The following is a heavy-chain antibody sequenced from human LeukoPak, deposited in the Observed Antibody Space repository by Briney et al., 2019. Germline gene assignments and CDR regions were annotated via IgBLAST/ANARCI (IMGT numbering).Heavy chain of an antibody. CDR1: GGSISSGSYY. CDR2: IYTSGST. D-gene: IGHD6-13*01. J-gene: IGHJ4*02. Sequence: SQTLSPTCTVSGGSISSGSYYWSWIRQPAGKGLERIGRIYTSGSTNYNPSLKSRVTISVDTSKNQFSLKLSSVTAADTAVYYCARVAAAGDFDYWGQGTLVTVSS. V-gene: IGHV4-61*02. CDR3: ARVAAAGDFDY.